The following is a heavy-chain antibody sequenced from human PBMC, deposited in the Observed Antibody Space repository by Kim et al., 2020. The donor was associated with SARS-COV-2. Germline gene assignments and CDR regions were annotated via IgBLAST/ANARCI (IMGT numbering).Heavy chain of an antibody. Sequence: NYAQKLQGRVTMTTDTSTSTAYMELRSLRSDDTAVYYCASVDTAMVTQVYWGQGTLVTVSS. D-gene: IGHD5-18*01. CDR3: ASVDTAMVTQVY. V-gene: IGHV1-18*01. J-gene: IGHJ4*02.